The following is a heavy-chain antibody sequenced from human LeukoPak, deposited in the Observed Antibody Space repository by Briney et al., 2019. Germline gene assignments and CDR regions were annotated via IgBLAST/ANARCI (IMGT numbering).Heavy chain of an antibody. J-gene: IGHJ4*02. Sequence: ASVKVSCKASGYTFTSYGISWVRQAPGQGLEWMGWISAYNGNTNYAQKLQGRVTMTTDTSTSTAYMELRSPRSDDTAVYYCAREEPYYDILTGPFFDYWGQGTLVTVSS. CDR3: AREEPYYDILTGPFFDY. CDR2: ISAYNGNT. V-gene: IGHV1-18*01. D-gene: IGHD3-9*01. CDR1: GYTFTSYG.